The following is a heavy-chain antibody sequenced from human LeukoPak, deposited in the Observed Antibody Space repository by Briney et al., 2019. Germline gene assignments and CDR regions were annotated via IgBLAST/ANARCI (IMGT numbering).Heavy chain of an antibody. CDR1: GTSISGSNYY. CDR2: IYFSGST. Sequence: SETLSLTCTVSGTSISGSNYYWAWIRQPAGKELEWIGRIYFSGSTNYNPSLKSRVTISVDTSKNQFSLKLSSVTAADTAVYYCARPGDSDYWGQGTLVTVSS. D-gene: IGHD1-26*01. V-gene: IGHV4-61*05. J-gene: IGHJ4*02. CDR3: ARPGDSDY.